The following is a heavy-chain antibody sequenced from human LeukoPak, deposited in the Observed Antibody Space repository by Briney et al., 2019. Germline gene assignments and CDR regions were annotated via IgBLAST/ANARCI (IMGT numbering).Heavy chain of an antibody. Sequence: ASVKVSCKASGYTFTVYYMHWVRQAPGQGLEWMGWINPNSGGTYYAQKFQGRVTMTRDTSISTAYMDLSRLRSDDTAMYYCARQWELADAFDIWGQGTMVTVSS. CDR2: INPNSGGT. CDR3: ARQWELADAFDI. CDR1: GYTFTVYY. D-gene: IGHD1-26*01. J-gene: IGHJ3*02. V-gene: IGHV1-2*02.